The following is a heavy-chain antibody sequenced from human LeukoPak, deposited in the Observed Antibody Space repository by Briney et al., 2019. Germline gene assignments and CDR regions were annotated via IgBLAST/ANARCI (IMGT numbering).Heavy chain of an antibody. CDR3: ASTTAAGPRLEYYYYMDV. D-gene: IGHD6-13*01. J-gene: IGHJ6*03. Sequence: SVKVSCKASGGTFSSYAISWVRQAPGQGLEWMGGIIPIFGTANYAQKFQGRVTITADESTSTAYMELSSPRSEDTAVYYCASTTAAGPRLEYYYYMDVWGKGTTVTVSS. CDR1: GGTFSSYA. V-gene: IGHV1-69*13. CDR2: IIPIFGTA.